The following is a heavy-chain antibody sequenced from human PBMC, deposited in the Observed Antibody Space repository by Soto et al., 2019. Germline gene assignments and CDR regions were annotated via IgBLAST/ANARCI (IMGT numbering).Heavy chain of an antibody. CDR1: GFTFSRNA. CDR3: AKDKMEQWLVGGYFDY. J-gene: IGHJ4*02. CDR2: IIDDGGRA. D-gene: IGHD6-19*01. V-gene: IGHV3-23*01. Sequence: GGSLRLSGSASGFTFSRNAMGWVRQAPGKGLEWVSAIIDDGGRAYYADSVKGRFTISRDNSKNTLSLQMNSLRAEDTAIYYCAKDKMEQWLVGGYFDYWGQGTQVTVSS.